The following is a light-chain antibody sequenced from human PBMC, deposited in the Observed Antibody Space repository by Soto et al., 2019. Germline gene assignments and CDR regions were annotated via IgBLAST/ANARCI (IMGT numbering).Light chain of an antibody. J-gene: IGKJ5*01. CDR2: GAS. CDR1: PSLSSSY. CDR3: QQYVRSPIT. V-gene: IGKV3-20*01. Sequence: ETVLTQSPGTLSLSPGEKATLSCRASPSLSSSYLAWYQQKPGQAPRLVIYGASSRAAGIPDRFSGIGSGTDFTLTISRLEPEHFAVYYCQQYVRSPITFGQGTRLEVK.